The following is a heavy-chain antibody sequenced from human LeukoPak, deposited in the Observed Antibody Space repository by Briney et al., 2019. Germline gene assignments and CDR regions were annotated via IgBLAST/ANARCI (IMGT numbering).Heavy chain of an antibody. V-gene: IGHV4-34*01. CDR2: INHSGST. CDR3: AGVSGLQLWPYYFDY. CDR1: GGSFSSYY. Sequence: SETQSLTCAVYGGSFSSYYWSWIRQPPGKGLEWIGEINHSGSTNYNPSLKGRVTISVDTSKNQFSLKLSSVTAADTAVYYCAGVSGLQLWPYYFDYWGQGTLVTVSS. D-gene: IGHD5-18*01. J-gene: IGHJ4*02.